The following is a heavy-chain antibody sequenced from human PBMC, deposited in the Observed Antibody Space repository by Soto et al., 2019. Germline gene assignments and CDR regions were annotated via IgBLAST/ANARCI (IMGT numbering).Heavy chain of an antibody. CDR2: INPNNGGT. CDR3: AKTYYDFWTGYYVTFDN. V-gene: IGHV1-2*02. CDR1: GYKFTGHH. J-gene: IGHJ4*02. Sequence: GASVNVSCKASGYKFTGHHIHWVRQAPGQGLEWMGWINPNNGGTNSAQKFLGRVTMTRDTSPSTAYMELSGLTSDDSAVYYCAKTYYDFWTGYYVTFDNWGQGTLVTVS. D-gene: IGHD3-3*01.